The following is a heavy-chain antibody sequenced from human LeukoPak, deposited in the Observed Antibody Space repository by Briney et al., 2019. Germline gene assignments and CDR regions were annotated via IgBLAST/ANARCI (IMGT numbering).Heavy chain of an antibody. J-gene: IGHJ5*02. D-gene: IGHD2-21*02. CDR2: ISGSGGST. CDR1: GFTFSSYA. Sequence: GSLRLSCAASGFTFSSYAMSWVRQSPGRGLEWVSAISGSGGSTYYADSVKGRFTISRDNSKNTLYLQMNSLGAEDTAVYYCAKVHCGGDCYYWFDPWGQGTLVTVSS. CDR3: AKVHCGGDCYYWFDP. V-gene: IGHV3-23*01.